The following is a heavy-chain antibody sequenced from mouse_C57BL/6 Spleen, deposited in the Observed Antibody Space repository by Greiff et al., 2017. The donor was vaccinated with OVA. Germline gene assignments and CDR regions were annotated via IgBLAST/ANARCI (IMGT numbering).Heavy chain of an antibody. V-gene: IGHV5-17*01. Sequence: EVHLVESGGGLVKPGGSLKLSCAASGFTFSDYGMHWVRQAPEKGLEWVAYISSGSSTIYYADTVKGRFTISRDNAKNTLFLQMTSLRSEDTAMYYCARPSHYYGSSSRYFDVRGTGTTVTVSS. D-gene: IGHD1-1*01. J-gene: IGHJ1*03. CDR1: GFTFSDYG. CDR3: ARPSHYYGSSSRYFDV. CDR2: ISSGSSTI.